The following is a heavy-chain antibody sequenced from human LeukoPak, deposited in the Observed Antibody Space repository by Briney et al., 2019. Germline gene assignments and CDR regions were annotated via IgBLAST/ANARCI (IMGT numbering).Heavy chain of an antibody. V-gene: IGHV3-30*04. J-gene: IGHJ4*02. D-gene: IGHD3-10*01. CDR3: ARTTYYYGSGFDY. CDR1: GFTFSSYA. CDR2: ISYDGSNK. Sequence: GGSLRLSCAASGFTFSSYAMHWVRQAPGKGLEWVAVISYDGSNKYYADSVKGRFTISRDNSKNTLYLQMYSLRAEDTAVYYCARTTYYYGSGFDYWGQGTLVTVSS.